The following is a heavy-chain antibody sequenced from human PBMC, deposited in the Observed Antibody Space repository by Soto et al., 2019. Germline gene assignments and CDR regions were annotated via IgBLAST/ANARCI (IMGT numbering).Heavy chain of an antibody. J-gene: IGHJ4*02. CDR1: GYTFTSYD. D-gene: IGHD2-15*01. V-gene: IGHV1-8*01. Sequence: ASVKVSCKASGYTFTSYDINWVRQATGQGLEWMGWMNPNSGNTGYAQKFQGRVTMTRNTSISTAYMELSSLRSEDTAVYYCARVGRYCSGGSCSHFDYWGQGTLVTVSS. CDR3: ARVGRYCSGGSCSHFDY. CDR2: MNPNSGNT.